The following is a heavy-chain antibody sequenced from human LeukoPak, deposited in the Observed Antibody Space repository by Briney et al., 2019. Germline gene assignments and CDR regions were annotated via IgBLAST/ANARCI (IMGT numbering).Heavy chain of an antibody. J-gene: IGHJ4*02. D-gene: IGHD3-3*01. CDR1: GGSISRSLYY. CDR3: ARTGSQRITMTTADY. Sequence: TSETLSLTCTVSGGSISRSLYYWGWIRQPPGKGLEWIGSINYSGSTYHNPSLKSRVTISVDTSKNQVSLKVSSVTAADTAVYYCARTGSQRITMTTADYWGQGTLVTVSS. CDR2: INYSGST. V-gene: IGHV4-39*01.